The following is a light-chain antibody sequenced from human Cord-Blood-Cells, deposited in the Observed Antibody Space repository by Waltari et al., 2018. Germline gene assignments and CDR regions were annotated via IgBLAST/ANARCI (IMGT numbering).Light chain of an antibody. CDR1: SQSVSSNL. CDR3: SSYTSSSTLV. Sequence: PATLSVSPGERATLSCRASQSVSSNLAWYQQHPGKAPKLMIYDVSKRPSGVSNRFSGSKSGNTASLTISGLQAEDEADYYCSSYTSSSTLVFGGGTKLTVL. V-gene: IGLV2-14*01. J-gene: IGLJ3*02. CDR2: DVS.